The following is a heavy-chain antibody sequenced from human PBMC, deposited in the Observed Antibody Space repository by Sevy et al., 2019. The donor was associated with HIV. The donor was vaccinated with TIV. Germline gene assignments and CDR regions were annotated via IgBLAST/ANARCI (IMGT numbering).Heavy chain of an antibody. CDR3: ARDSSWNYDSYFYGMDV. Sequence: GGSLRLSCAASGFSFSGYNMNWVRQAPGKGLEWVSYLSSSTSTIHYADSVKGRHTISRDNAKNSLFLQMNSLRDEDSAVYYCARDSSWNYDSYFYGMDVWGQGTTVTVSS. CDR1: GFSFSGYN. V-gene: IGHV3-48*02. CDR2: LSSSTSTI. J-gene: IGHJ6*02. D-gene: IGHD1-7*01.